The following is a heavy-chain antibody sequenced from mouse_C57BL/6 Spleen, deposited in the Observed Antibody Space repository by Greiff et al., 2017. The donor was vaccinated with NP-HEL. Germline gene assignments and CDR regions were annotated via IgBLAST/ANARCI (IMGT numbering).Heavy chain of an antibody. J-gene: IGHJ2*01. CDR1: GYTFTSYW. CDR3: ARSELLPYYFDY. CDR2: IHPNSGST. V-gene: IGHV1-64*01. D-gene: IGHD2-12*01. Sequence: QVHVKQPGAELVKPGASVKLSCKASGYTFTSYWMHWVKQRPGQGLEWIGMIHPNSGSTNYNEKFKSKATLTVDKSSSTAYMQLSSLTSEDSAVYYCARSELLPYYFDYWGQGTTLTVSS.